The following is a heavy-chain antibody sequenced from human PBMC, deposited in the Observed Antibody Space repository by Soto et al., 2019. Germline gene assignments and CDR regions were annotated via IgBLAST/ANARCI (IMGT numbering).Heavy chain of an antibody. CDR2: ISFDGSSK. CDR1: GFTFSSYV. V-gene: IGHV3-30-3*01. J-gene: IGHJ2*01. CDR3: ASRLERTESSGYYPYWYFDL. D-gene: IGHD3-22*01. Sequence: QVQMVESGGGVVQPGRSLRLSCAASGFTFSSYVMHWVRQAPGKGLEWVAVISFDGSSKYYADSVKGRFTISRDNSKXTXYXXMNSLRAEDTAVYHCASRLERTESSGYYPYWYFDLWGRGTLVTVSS.